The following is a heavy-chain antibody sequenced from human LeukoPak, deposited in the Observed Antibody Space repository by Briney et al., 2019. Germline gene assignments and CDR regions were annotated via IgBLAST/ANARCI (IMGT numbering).Heavy chain of an antibody. J-gene: IGHJ6*02. CDR1: GGSFSGYY. V-gene: IGHV3-21*01. CDR2: ISSSSSYI. Sequence: ETLSLTCAVYGGSFSGYYWSWIRQPPGKGLEWVSSISSSSSYIYYADSVKGRFTISRDNAKNSLYLQMYSLRAEDTAVYYRARDMDVWGQGTTVTVSS. CDR3: ARDMDV.